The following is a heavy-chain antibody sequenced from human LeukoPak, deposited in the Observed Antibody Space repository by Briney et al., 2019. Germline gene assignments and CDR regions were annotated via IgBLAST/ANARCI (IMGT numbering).Heavy chain of an antibody. CDR3: ARHLTGERAFDV. CDR2: IIPLGRA. Sequence: SETLSLTCAVYGGSFNGYYWSWLRQPPGKGLEWIGEIIPLGRASFLPSLKSRVSISIASSKNHSSLILRSVTAADTAAYYCARHLTGERAFDVWGQGTVVTVSS. CDR1: GGSFNGYY. V-gene: IGHV4-34*12. D-gene: IGHD7-27*01. J-gene: IGHJ3*01.